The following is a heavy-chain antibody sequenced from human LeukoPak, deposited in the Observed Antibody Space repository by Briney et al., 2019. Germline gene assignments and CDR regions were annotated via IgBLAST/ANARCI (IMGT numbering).Heavy chain of an antibody. J-gene: IGHJ4*02. CDR3: ASGMMVRGVINYFDY. V-gene: IGHV3-23*01. Sequence: GGSLRLSCAASGFTFSSYGMSWVRQAPGKGLEWVSAISGSGGSTYYADSVKGRFTISRDNSKNTLYLQMNSLRAEDTAVYYCASGMMVRGVINYFDYWGQGTLVTVSS. D-gene: IGHD3-10*01. CDR1: GFTFSSYG. CDR2: ISGSGGST.